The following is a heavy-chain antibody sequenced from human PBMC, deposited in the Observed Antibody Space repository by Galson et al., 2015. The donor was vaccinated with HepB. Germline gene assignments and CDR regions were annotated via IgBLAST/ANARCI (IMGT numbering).Heavy chain of an antibody. V-gene: IGHV1-2*02. Sequence: VKVSCKASGYTFTGYYMHWVRQAPGQGLEWMGWINPNSGGTNYAQKFQGRVTMTRDTSISAAYMELSRLRSDDTAVYYCARVRISSTSYYSDPDAFDPWGQGTLVTVSS. D-gene: IGHD2-2*01. CDR2: INPNSGGT. CDR3: ARVRISSTSYYSDPDAFDP. CDR1: GYTFTGYY. J-gene: IGHJ5*02.